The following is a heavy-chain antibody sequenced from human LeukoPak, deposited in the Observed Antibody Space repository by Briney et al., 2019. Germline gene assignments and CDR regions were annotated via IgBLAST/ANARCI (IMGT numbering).Heavy chain of an antibody. J-gene: IGHJ4*02. CDR2: ISSNGGST. CDR3: ARGELWLDY. Sequence: GGSLRLSCAASGFTFSSYAMHLVRQAPGKGLEYVSAISSNGGSTYYANSVKGRFTISRDNSKNTLYLQMGSLRAEDMAVYYCARGELWLDYWGQGTLVTVSS. D-gene: IGHD6-19*01. V-gene: IGHV3-64*01. CDR1: GFTFSSYA.